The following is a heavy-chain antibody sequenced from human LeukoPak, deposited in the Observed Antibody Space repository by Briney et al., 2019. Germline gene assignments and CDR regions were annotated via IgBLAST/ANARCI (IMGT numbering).Heavy chain of an antibody. J-gene: IGHJ4*02. CDR1: GFTFSSYA. CDR2: ISYDGSNK. D-gene: IGHD6-19*01. V-gene: IGHV3-30*14. Sequence: GGSLRLSCAASGFTFSSYAMHWVRQAPGKGLEWVAVISYDGSNKYYADSVKGRFTISRDTSKNTVSLQMNSLRAEDTAVYYCAGDKTTGGWYEFDYWGQGTLVTVSS. CDR3: AGDKTTGGWYEFDY.